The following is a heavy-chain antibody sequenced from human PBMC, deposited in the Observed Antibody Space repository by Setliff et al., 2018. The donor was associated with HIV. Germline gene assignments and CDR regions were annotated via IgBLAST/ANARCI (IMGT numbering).Heavy chain of an antibody. CDR1: GYTFSNFG. D-gene: IGHD3-10*02. Sequence: ASVKVSCKSSGYTFSNFGVSWVRQAPGQGLEWLGYINGYSGKTHFSPRLQGRLTMTKDTSTDTVYLELRSLASDDTAIYDLAREAPRYAVSGRFIISRYNSKNTVYLQMNNLIVDDTAVYYCVRIGHGYSFANGFDPWGQGTPVTVSS. V-gene: IGHV1-18*01. CDR3: AREAPRYAVSGRFIISRYNSKNTVYLQMNNLIVDDTAVYYCVRIGHGYSFANGFDP. J-gene: IGHJ5*02. CDR2: INGYSGKT.